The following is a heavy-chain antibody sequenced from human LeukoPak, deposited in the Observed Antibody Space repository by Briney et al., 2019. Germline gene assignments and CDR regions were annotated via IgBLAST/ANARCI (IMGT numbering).Heavy chain of an antibody. D-gene: IGHD3-22*01. V-gene: IGHV5-51*01. J-gene: IGHJ4*02. CDR3: ARPLHYDSSGFFDY. Sequence: GESLKISCKGYGYSFTSYWIIWVRQMPGKGLEWMGIIYPGDSDTRYSPSFQGQVTISADKSISTAYLQWSSLKASDTAMYYCARPLHYDSSGFFDYWGQGTLVTVSS. CDR1: GYSFTSYW. CDR2: IYPGDSDT.